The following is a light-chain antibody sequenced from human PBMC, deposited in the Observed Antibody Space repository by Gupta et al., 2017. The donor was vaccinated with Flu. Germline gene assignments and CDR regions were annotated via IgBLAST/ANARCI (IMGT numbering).Light chain of an antibody. CDR1: QSISSW. V-gene: IGKV1-5*03. J-gene: IGKJ1*01. Sequence: DIQTTQPPATLSSSDVDRVTITCRVSQSISSWLAWYQQKPGKAPKVLIYKASSLQSGVPSRFSGSGSGTEFTLTISSLQPDDFATYYCQQYNRYSGTFGQGTKVEIK. CDR2: KAS. CDR3: QQYNRYSGT.